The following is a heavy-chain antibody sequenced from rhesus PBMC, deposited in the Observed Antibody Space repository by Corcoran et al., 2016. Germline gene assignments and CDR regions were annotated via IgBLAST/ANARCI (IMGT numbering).Heavy chain of an antibody. D-gene: IGHD3-16*01. Sequence: QVTLKESGPALVKPTQTLTLTCPFSGFSLTPSGMGVGWIRQPPGNGLEWLALNYWDDDKRNSTSLKSRLTISKDTSKNQVVLTMTNMDPVDTATYYCARDQQDYYSGSYYYFDYWGQGVLVTVSS. J-gene: IGHJ4*01. CDR3: ARDQQDYYSGSYYYFDY. CDR2: NYWDDDK. V-gene: IGHV2-174*01. CDR1: GFSLTPSGMG.